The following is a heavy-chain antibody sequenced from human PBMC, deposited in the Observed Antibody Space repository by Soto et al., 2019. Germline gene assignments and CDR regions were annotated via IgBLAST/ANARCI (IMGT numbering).Heavy chain of an antibody. CDR3: ARIEVTMVRGVILYYYGMDV. CDR1: GGSISSSNW. J-gene: IGHJ6*02. CDR2: IYHSGST. Sequence: QVQLQESGPGLVKPSGTLSLTCAVSGGSISSSNWWSWVRQPPGKGLEWIGEIYHSGSTNYNPSLQSRVTISVDKSKNQFSLKLSSVTAADTAVYYCARIEVTMVRGVILYYYGMDVWGQGTTVTVSS. D-gene: IGHD3-10*01. V-gene: IGHV4-4*02.